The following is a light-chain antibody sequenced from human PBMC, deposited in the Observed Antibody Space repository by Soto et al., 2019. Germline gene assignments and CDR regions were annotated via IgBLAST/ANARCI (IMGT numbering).Light chain of an antibody. V-gene: IGKV1-39*01. CDR3: QQNYSTSWT. J-gene: IGKJ1*01. CDR1: QSISDY. Sequence: DIQMTQSPSSLSASVGERVTITCRASQSISDYVNWYQQKPGKAPNLLIYAASSLQSGVPSRFSGTGSGTDFTLTISSLQPEDFGTYYCQQNYSTSWTFGQGTKVEIK. CDR2: AAS.